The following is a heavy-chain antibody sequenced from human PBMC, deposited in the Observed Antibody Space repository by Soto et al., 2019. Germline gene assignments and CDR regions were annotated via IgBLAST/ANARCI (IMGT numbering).Heavy chain of an antibody. Sequence: SETLSLTCTVSGGSISSSSYYWGWIRQPPGKGLEWIGSIYYSGSTYYNPSLKSRVTISVDTSKNQFSLKLSSVTAADTAVYYCARRMEDYYYYGMDVWGQGTTVTVSS. CDR1: GGSISSSSYY. CDR3: ARRMEDYYYYGMDV. CDR2: IYYSGST. J-gene: IGHJ6*02. D-gene: IGHD2-8*01. V-gene: IGHV4-39*01.